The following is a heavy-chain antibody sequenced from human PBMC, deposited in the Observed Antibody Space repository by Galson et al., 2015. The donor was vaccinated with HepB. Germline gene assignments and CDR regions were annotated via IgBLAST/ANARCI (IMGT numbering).Heavy chain of an antibody. CDR1: GDSVFSNTAA. CDR2: TYYRSKWYN. CDR3: AVEMATTYYFDY. D-gene: IGHD5-24*01. Sequence: CAISGDSVFSNTAAWNWIRQSLSRGLEWLGRTYYRSKWYNDYALSVRSRITINPDTSNNQFSLQLNSVTPEDTAVYYCAVEMATTYYFDYWGQGTLVTVSS. J-gene: IGHJ4*02. V-gene: IGHV6-1*01.